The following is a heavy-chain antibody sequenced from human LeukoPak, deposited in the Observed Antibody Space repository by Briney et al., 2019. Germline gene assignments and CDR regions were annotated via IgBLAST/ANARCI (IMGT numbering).Heavy chain of an antibody. CDR1: GGSISSSSYY. J-gene: IGHJ4*02. Sequence: PSETLSLTCTVSGGSISSSSYYWGWIRQPPGKGLEWIGSIYYGGSTYYNPSLKSRVTISVDTSKNQFSLKLSSVTAADTAVYYCARGSNLLRTLDYWGQGTLVTVSS. V-gene: IGHV4-39*01. D-gene: IGHD3-10*01. CDR2: IYYGGST. CDR3: ARGSNLLRTLDY.